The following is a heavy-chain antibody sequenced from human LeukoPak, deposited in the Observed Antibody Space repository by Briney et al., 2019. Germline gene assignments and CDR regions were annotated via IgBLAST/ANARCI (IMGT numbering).Heavy chain of an antibody. V-gene: IGHV1-69*04. CDR2: IIPILGIA. Sequence: ASVKVSCKASGGTFSSYAISWVRQAPGQGLEWMGSIIPILGIANYAQKFQGRVTITADKSTSTAYMELSSLRSEDTAVYYCARVASFVAGKGRSVAWFDPWGQGTLVTVSS. J-gene: IGHJ5*02. CDR1: GGTFSSYA. D-gene: IGHD6-19*01. CDR3: ARVASFVAGKGRSVAWFDP.